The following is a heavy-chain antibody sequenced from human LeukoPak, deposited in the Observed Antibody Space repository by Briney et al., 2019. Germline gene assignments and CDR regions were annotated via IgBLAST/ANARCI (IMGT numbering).Heavy chain of an antibody. D-gene: IGHD6-13*01. V-gene: IGHV4-39*07. CDR2: MYYSGST. Sequence: SETLSLTCAVSGGSISSSIHYWAWIRQPPGKGLEWIGSMYYSGSTYYNPSIKSRVTISLDTSKNQFSLKLSSVTAADTAVYYCARESAAGYFDYWGQGTLVTVSS. J-gene: IGHJ4*02. CDR1: GGSISSSIHY. CDR3: ARESAAGYFDY.